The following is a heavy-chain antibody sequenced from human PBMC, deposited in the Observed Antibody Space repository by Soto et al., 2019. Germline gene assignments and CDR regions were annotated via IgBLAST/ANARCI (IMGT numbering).Heavy chain of an antibody. J-gene: IGHJ4*02. V-gene: IGHV3-33*01. CDR3: AREYCSGGSCYHFDY. Sequence: PGGSLRLSCAASGFTFSSYGMHWVRQAPGKGPEWVAVIWYDGSNKYYADSVKGRFTISRDNSKNTLYLQMNSLRAEDTAVYYCAREYCSGGSCYHFDYWGQGTLVTVSS. CDR2: IWYDGSNK. D-gene: IGHD2-15*01. CDR1: GFTFSSYG.